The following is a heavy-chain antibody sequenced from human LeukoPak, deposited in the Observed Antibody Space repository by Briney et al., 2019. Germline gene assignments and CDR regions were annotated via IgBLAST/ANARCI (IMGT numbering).Heavy chain of an antibody. J-gene: IGHJ4*02. Sequence: GRSLRLSCAASGFTFSDYYMSWIRQAPGKGLEWVSYISSSGNYANYADSVKGRFTISRDNGKKSLNLQMESLRAEDMAVYYCARVGRTSIGFDYWGQGTVVTVSS. CDR2: ISSSGNYA. CDR1: GFTFSDYY. V-gene: IGHV3-11*05. CDR3: ARVGRTSIGFDY. D-gene: IGHD1-7*01.